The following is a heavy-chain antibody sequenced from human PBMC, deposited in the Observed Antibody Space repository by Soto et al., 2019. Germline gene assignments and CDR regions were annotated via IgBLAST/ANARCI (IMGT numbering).Heavy chain of an antibody. CDR2: IYYSGST. D-gene: IGHD6-13*01. CDR1: GGSISSGSHS. V-gene: IGHV4-61*01. Sequence: PSETLSLTCAVSGGSISSGSHSWSWIRQPPGKGLEWIGYIYYSGSTNYNPSLKSRVTISVDTSKNQFSLKLSSVTAADTAVYYCARGGGYYTQSQQASSWPPDYYYGMDVWGQGTTVTVSS. J-gene: IGHJ6*02. CDR3: ARGGGYYTQSQQASSWPPDYYYGMDV.